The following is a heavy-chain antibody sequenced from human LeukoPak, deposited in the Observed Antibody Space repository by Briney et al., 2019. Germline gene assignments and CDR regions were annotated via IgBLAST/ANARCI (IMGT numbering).Heavy chain of an antibody. J-gene: IGHJ6*03. CDR2: INPNSGGT. D-gene: IGHD3-10*01. V-gene: IGHV1-2*02. Sequence: ASVKVSCKASGYTFTGYYMHWVRQAPGQGLEWMGWINPNSGGTNYAQKFQGRVTMTRDTSISTAYMELSRLRSDDTAVYYCARMPWGPAYYGSGCLYYYYMDVWGKGTTVTISS. CDR1: GYTFTGYY. CDR3: ARMPWGPAYYGSGCLYYYYMDV.